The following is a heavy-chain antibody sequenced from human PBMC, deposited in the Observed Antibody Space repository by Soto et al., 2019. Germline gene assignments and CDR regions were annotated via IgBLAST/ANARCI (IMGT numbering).Heavy chain of an antibody. V-gene: IGHV3-23*01. D-gene: IGHD2-21*01. CDR1: GFPFSSYV. CDR3: ARGLHSLFDY. CDR2: ISGGGSNT. J-gene: IGHJ4*02. Sequence: EVQLLESGGGLVQRGGSLRLSCAASGFPFSSYVMAWVRQAPGKGLEWVSGISGGGSNTFYADSVKGRFTISRDNSNNTLYVQMTSLRAEDTAVYYCARGLHSLFDYWGQGTLVTVSS.